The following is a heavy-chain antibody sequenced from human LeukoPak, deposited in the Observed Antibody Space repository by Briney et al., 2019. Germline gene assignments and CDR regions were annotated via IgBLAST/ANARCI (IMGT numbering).Heavy chain of an antibody. CDR3: GRGFALVPAGIPDY. CDR2: ISSDGSST. J-gene: IGHJ4*02. D-gene: IGHD2-2*01. Sequence: GGSLRLSCAASGFTFSNYWMHWVRQAPGEGLMWVSRISSDGSSTTYADSVKGRFTISRDNAKSTLYLQMNSLRAEDTAVYYCGRGFALVPAGIPDYWGQGTLVTVSS. CDR1: GFTFSNYW. V-gene: IGHV3-74*01.